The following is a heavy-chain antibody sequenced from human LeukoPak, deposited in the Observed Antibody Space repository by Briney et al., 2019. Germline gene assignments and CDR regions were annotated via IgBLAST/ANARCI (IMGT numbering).Heavy chain of an antibody. D-gene: IGHD4-17*01. CDR1: GFTFSSYS. Sequence: PGGSLRLSCAASGFTFSSYSMNWVRQAPGKGLEWVSSISSSSSYIYYADSVKGRFTISRDNAKNSLYLQMNSLRAEDTALYYCARGPSVTTSDWGQGTLVTVSS. V-gene: IGHV3-21*01. CDR2: ISSSSSYI. J-gene: IGHJ4*02. CDR3: ARGPSVTTSD.